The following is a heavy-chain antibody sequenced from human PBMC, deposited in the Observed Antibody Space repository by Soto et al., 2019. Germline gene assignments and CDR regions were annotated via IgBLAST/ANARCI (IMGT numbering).Heavy chain of an antibody. J-gene: IGHJ5*02. CDR1: GGSISSVNW. CDR2: IYHTGIT. Sequence: PSETLSLTCAVSGGSISSVNWWSWVRQSPGQGLEWIGDIYHTGITNYNPSLQSRVTISVDKFKNEFSLNLTSVTAADTAVYYCATSPEYYTISSLDPRPQGILVT. D-gene: IGHD2-2*02. V-gene: IGHV4-4*02. CDR3: ATSPEYYTISSLDP.